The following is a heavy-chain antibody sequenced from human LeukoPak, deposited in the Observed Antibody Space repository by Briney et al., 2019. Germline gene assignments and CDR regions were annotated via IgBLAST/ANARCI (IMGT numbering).Heavy chain of an antibody. J-gene: IGHJ5*02. Sequence: PSETLSLTCTVSGASIRSSYWSWLRQPPGKGLEWIGYIYYTGSTNSNPSLKSRVTVSVDTSKNQFSLKLSSMTAADTAVYYCARLDRSGYDMGGTWFDPWGQGTLVTVSS. CDR1: GASIRSSY. V-gene: IGHV4-59*08. CDR3: ARLDRSGYDMGGTWFDP. D-gene: IGHD3-22*01. CDR2: IYYTGST.